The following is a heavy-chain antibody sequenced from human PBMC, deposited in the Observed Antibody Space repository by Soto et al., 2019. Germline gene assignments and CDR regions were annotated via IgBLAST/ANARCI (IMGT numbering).Heavy chain of an antibody. J-gene: IGHJ4*02. Sequence: GSGPTLVNPTQTLTLTCTFSGFSLSTSGVGVGWIRQPPGKALEWLALIYWNDDKRYSPSLKSRLTITKDTSKNQVVLTMTNMDPVDTATYYCAHGRLRVARSHYYGSGSYYHTYYFDYWGQGTLVTVSS. CDR2: IYWNDDK. CDR3: AHGRLRVARSHYYGSGSYYHTYYFDY. D-gene: IGHD3-10*01. V-gene: IGHV2-5*01. CDR1: GFSLSTSGVG.